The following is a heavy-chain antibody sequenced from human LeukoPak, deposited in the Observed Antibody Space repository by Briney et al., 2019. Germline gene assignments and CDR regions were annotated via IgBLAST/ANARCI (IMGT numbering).Heavy chain of an antibody. CDR3: AATTVTRGYYFDY. Sequence: GGSLRLSCTASGFTFSGYSMNWIRQAPGKGLEWVSYISSSSSYTNYADSVKGRFTISRDNAKNSLYLQMNSLRAEDTAVYYCAATTVTRGYYFDYWGQGTLVTVSS. CDR2: ISSSSSYT. J-gene: IGHJ4*02. CDR1: GFTFSGYS. V-gene: IGHV3-21*05. D-gene: IGHD4-11*01.